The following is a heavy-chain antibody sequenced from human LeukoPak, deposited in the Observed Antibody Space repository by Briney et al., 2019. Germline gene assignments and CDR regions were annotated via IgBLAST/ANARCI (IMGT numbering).Heavy chain of an antibody. CDR3: ARGGPYSNYYFDY. J-gene: IGHJ4*02. D-gene: IGHD4-11*01. CDR1: GFTFSSYS. V-gene: IGHV3-21*01. CDR2: ISSSSSYI. Sequence: GGSLRLSCAASGFTFSSYSMNWVRQAPGKGLEWVSSISSSSSYIYYADSVKGRFTISRDNAKNSLYLQMNSLRAEDTAVYYCARGGPYSNYYFDYWGQGTLVTVSS.